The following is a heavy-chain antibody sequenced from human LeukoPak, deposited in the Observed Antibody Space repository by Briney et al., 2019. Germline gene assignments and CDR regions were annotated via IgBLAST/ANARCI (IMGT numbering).Heavy chain of an antibody. CDR1: GFDFSRIT. D-gene: IGHD1-26*01. V-gene: IGHV3-48*04. CDR3: ARARVLGGGENFDY. CDR2: ISSRTGTI. Sequence: GGSLRLSCAASGFDFSRITMNWVRQAPGQGLEWISYISSRTGTIYYADSVKGRFTVSRDDAKNSLYLQMNSLRAEDTAVYYCARARVLGGGENFDYWGQGTLVTVSS. J-gene: IGHJ4*02.